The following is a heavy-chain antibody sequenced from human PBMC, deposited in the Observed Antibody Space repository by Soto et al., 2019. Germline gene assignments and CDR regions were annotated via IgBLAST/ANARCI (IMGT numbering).Heavy chain of an antibody. CDR3: ARDMGYYYDSSGLFDY. CDR1: GYTFTSYG. CDR2: ISAYNGNT. Sequence: ASVKVSCKASGYTFTSYGISWVRQAPGQGLEWMGWISAYNGNTNYAQKLQGRVTMTTDTSTSTAYMELRSLRSDDTAVYYCARDMGYYYDSSGLFDYWGQGTLVTVSS. D-gene: IGHD3-22*01. V-gene: IGHV1-18*04. J-gene: IGHJ4*02.